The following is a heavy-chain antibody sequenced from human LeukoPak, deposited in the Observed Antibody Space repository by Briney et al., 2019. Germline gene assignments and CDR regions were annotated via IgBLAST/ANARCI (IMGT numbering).Heavy chain of an antibody. V-gene: IGHV3-21*01. J-gene: IGHJ4*02. CDR2: ISGSNSYI. D-gene: IGHD1-26*01. CDR1: GFTFSSYT. Sequence: GGSLRLSCAASGFTFSSYTMHWIRQAPGKGLEWVSSISGSNSYIFYADSVKGRFTVSRDNAKDSLYLQMNSLRAEDTAVYYCARHYLGGNYPDYFNHWGQGTLVTVSS. CDR3: ARHYLGGNYPDYFNH.